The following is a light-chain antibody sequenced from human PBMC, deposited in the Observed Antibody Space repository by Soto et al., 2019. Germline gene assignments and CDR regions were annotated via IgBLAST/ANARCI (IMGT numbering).Light chain of an antibody. CDR3: QQFGDSPT. CDR1: QSLSNNF. CDR2: DAS. V-gene: IGKV3D-20*01. J-gene: IGKJ4*01. Sequence: EIVLTQSPATLYLSPGERVTLSCGASQSLSNNFLAWYQQRPGLAPRLLIFDASTRSTGVPDRFSGSGSGTDVTLTISRLEPEEFAVYYCQQFGDSPTFGGGTKVELQ.